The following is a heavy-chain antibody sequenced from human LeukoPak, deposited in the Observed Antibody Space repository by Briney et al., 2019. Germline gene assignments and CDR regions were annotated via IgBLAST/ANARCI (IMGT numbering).Heavy chain of an antibody. D-gene: IGHD3-3*01. CDR3: ARHVAALRKGLWSGYYLNWFDP. J-gene: IGHJ5*02. CDR1: GGSISSSSYY. V-gene: IGHV4-39*01. Sequence: PSETLSLTCTVSGGSISSSSYYWGWIRQPPGKGLEWIGSIYYSGSTYYNPSLKSRVTISVDTSKNQFSLKLSSVTAADTAVYYCARHVAALRKGLWSGYYLNWFDPWGQGTLVTVSS. CDR2: IYYSGST.